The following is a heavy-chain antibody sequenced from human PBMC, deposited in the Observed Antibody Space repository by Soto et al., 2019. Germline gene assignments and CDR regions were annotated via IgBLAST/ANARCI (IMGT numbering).Heavy chain of an antibody. J-gene: IGHJ3*02. V-gene: IGHV6-1*01. D-gene: IGHD7-27*01. Sequence: PSQTLSLTCAISGDSVSSSSAAWNWIRQSPSRGLEWLGRTYYRSKWYNDYAVSVKSRITINPDTSKNQFSLQLNSVTPEDTAVYYCARIQISNWGSAFGAFDIWGQGTMVTVSS. CDR3: ARIQISNWGSAFGAFDI. CDR1: GDSVSSSSAA. CDR2: TYYRSKWYN.